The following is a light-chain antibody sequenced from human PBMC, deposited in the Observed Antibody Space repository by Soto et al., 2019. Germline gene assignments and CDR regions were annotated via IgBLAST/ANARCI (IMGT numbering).Light chain of an antibody. J-gene: IGKJ1*01. CDR3: QQYNNWPPWT. Sequence: ILMTQSPATLSVSPGERATLSCRASQSVSNNLAWYQQKPGQAPRLLIYDASTRATGIPARFSGSGSGTEFPRTISGLQSDDFAVYYGQQYNNWPPWTFGQGTKVEIK. V-gene: IGKV3-15*01. CDR2: DAS. CDR1: QSVSNN.